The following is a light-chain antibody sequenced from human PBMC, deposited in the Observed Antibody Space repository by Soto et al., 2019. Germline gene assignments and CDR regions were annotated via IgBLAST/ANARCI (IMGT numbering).Light chain of an antibody. CDR3: AAWDDRLSGVV. J-gene: IGLJ2*01. V-gene: IGLV1-47*01. CDR1: SSNIGSGY. Sequence: QSVLTQPPSASGTPGQTVTISCSGSSSNIGSGYVYWYHQLPGTAPKVLIYRSNQRPSGVPDRISGSRSGTSASLAISGLLSDDEAEYYCAAWDDRLSGVVFGGGTKLTVI. CDR2: RSN.